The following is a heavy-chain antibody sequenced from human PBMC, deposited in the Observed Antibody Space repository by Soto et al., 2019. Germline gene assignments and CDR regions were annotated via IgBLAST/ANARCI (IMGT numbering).Heavy chain of an antibody. D-gene: IGHD1-26*01. CDR1: GFTFSSYG. CDR3: AREGLSGAFDI. J-gene: IGHJ3*02. V-gene: IGHV3-33*01. CDR2: IWYDGSNK. Sequence: QVQLVESGGGVVQPGRSLRLSCAASGFTFSSYGMHWVGQAPGKGLEWVAVIWYDGSNKYYADSVKGRFTISRDNSKNTLYLQMNSLRAEDTAVYYCAREGLSGAFDIWGQGTMVTVSS.